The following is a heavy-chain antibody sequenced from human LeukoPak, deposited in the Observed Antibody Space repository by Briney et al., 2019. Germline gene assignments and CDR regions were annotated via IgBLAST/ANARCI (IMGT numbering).Heavy chain of an antibody. J-gene: IGHJ4*02. D-gene: IGHD3-22*01. V-gene: IGHV4-59*01. CDR2: IYYSGST. Sequence: SETLSLTCTVSGGSISSYYWSWIRQPPGKGLEWIGYIYYSGSTNYNPSLKSQVTISVDTSKNQFSLKLSSVTAADTAVYYCARGRVYYYDSSGYMYYFDCWGQGTLVTVSS. CDR1: GGSISSYY. CDR3: ARGRVYYYDSSGYMYYFDC.